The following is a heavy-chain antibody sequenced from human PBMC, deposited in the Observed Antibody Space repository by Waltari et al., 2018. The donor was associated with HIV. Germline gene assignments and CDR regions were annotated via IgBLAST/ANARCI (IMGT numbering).Heavy chain of an antibody. CDR2: INHSGST. V-gene: IGHV4-34*01. CDR1: GGSFSGYY. D-gene: IGHD3-9*01. Sequence: QVQLQQWGAGLLKPSETLSLTCAVYGGSFSGYYWSWIRQPPGKGLEWIGEINHSGSTNYNPSLKSRVTISVDTSKNQFSLKLSSVTAADTAVYYCARGLTRYDILTGYSESQYYFDYWGQGTLVTVSS. CDR3: ARGLTRYDILTGYSESQYYFDY. J-gene: IGHJ4*02.